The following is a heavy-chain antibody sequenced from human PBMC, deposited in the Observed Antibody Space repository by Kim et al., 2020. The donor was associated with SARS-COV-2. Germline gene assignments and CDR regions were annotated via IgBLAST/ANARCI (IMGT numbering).Heavy chain of an antibody. CDR1: GGSISSSSYY. J-gene: IGHJ3*02. D-gene: IGHD1-26*01. V-gene: IGHV4-39*01. CDR2: IYYSGST. Sequence: SETLSLTCTVSGGSISSSSYYWGWIRQPPGKGLEWIGCIYYSGSTYYNPSLKSRVTISVDTSKNQFSLKLSSVTAADTAVYYCARSGGSPFIGAFDIWGQGTMVTVSS. CDR3: ARSGGSPFIGAFDI.